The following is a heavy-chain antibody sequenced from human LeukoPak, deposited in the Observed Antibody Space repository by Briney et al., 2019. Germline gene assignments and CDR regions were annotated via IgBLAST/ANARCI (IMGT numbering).Heavy chain of an antibody. CDR1: GFTFSNYA. D-gene: IGHD4/OR15-4a*01. J-gene: IGHJ3*02. V-gene: IGHV3-21*01. CDR3: ARDRRADYGVNDDAFDI. CDR2: ISSSSKDK. Sequence: PGGSLRLSCAASGFTFSNYAMNWVRQAPGKGLEWVSSISSSSKDKYYADSVKGRFTISRDNAKKSLYLQMNSLRDEDTAVYYCARDRRADYGVNDDAFDIWGHGTMVTVSS.